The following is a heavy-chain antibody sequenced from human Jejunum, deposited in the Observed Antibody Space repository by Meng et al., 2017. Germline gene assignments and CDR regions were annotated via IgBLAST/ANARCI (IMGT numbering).Heavy chain of an antibody. D-gene: IGHD3-10*02. V-gene: IGHV4-4*02. Sequence: QVRPNESGPGLVKPSETLSLTCAVSCGSIESNNWWTWIRQPPGQGLEWIGEVYHSGSTHYNPSLQSRVTISIDNSKNRFSLSLNSVTAADTAIYYCARADYVRYFDLWGRGTLVTVSS. J-gene: IGHJ2*01. CDR2: VYHSGST. CDR1: CGSIESNNW. CDR3: ARADYVRYFDL.